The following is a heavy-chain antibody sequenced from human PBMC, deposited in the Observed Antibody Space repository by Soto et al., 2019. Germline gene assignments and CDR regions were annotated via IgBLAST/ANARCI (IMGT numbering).Heavy chain of an antibody. Sequence: ASVKVSCKASGYTFTGYYMHSVRQARGQGLEWMGWINPNSGGTNYAQKFQGRVTMTRDTSISTAYMELSRLRSDDTAVYYCARRGGCSGGSCQGNYYYYGMDVWGQGTTVTVSS. J-gene: IGHJ6*02. CDR3: ARRGGCSGGSCQGNYYYYGMDV. CDR1: GYTFTGYY. D-gene: IGHD2-15*01. CDR2: INPNSGGT. V-gene: IGHV1-2*02.